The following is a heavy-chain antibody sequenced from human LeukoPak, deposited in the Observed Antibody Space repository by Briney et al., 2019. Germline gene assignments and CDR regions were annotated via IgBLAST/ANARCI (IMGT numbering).Heavy chain of an antibody. CDR2: IYYSGST. J-gene: IGHJ5*02. V-gene: IGHV4-39*01. D-gene: IGHD4-17*01. Sequence: SETLSLTCTVSGGSISSSSYYWGWIRQPPGKGLEWIGSIYYSGSTYYNPSLKSRVTISVDTSKNQFSLKLSSVTAADTAVYYCARRQMGKTTVDPWGQGTLVTVSS. CDR3: ARRQMGKTTVDP. CDR1: GGSISSSSYY.